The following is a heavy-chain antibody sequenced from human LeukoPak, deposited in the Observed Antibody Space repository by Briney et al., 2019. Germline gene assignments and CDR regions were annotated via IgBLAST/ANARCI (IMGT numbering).Heavy chain of an antibody. CDR3: ARDTYDYYFSP. Sequence: SETLSLTCTVSGDSISSHYWNWIRQPPGKGLEWIGCVHYSGITYYNPSLKSRVAISVDTSKKQFSLILNSVTAADTAVYYCARDTYDYYFSPWGQGTLVTVSS. J-gene: IGHJ5*02. CDR1: GDSISSHY. CDR2: VHYSGIT. D-gene: IGHD5-12*01. V-gene: IGHV4-59*11.